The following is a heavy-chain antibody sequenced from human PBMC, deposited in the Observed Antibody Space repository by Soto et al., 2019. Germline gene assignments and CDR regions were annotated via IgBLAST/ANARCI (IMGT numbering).Heavy chain of an antibody. J-gene: IGHJ4*02. V-gene: IGHV4-30-4*01. CDR1: GGSISSGDYY. CDR3: ARYSYYYDSSGYRPLDY. D-gene: IGHD3-22*01. CDR2: IYYSGST. Sequence: QVQLQESGPGLVKPSQTLSLTCTVSGGSISSGDYYWSWIRQPPGKGLEWIGYIYYSGSTYYNPSLKSRVNISVDTSKNQFSLKLSSVTAADTAVYYCARYSYYYDSSGYRPLDYWGQGTLVTVSS.